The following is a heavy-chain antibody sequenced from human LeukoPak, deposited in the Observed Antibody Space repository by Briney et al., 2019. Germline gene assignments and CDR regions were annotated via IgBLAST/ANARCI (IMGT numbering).Heavy chain of an antibody. J-gene: IGHJ6*03. CDR2: MNPNSGNT. CDR3: AREASNDFWSGGGPEYYMDV. D-gene: IGHD3-3*01. CDR1: GYTFTSHD. Sequence: ASVKVSCKASGYTFTSHDINWVRQATGQGLEWMGWMNPNSGNTGYAQKFQGRVTITRNTSISTAYMELSSLRSEDTAVYYCAREASNDFWSGGGPEYYMDVWGKGTTVTISS. V-gene: IGHV1-8*03.